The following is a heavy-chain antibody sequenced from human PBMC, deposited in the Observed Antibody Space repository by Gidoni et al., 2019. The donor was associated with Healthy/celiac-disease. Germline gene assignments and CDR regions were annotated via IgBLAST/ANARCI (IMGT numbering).Heavy chain of an antibody. J-gene: IGHJ6*02. CDR2: ISSSSSTI. V-gene: IGHV3-48*01. D-gene: IGHD3-16*01. Sequence: EVQLVASGGGLVQPGGSLRLSCAASGFTFSSYSMNWVRQAPGKGLECVSYISSSSSTIYYADSVKGRFTISRDNAKNALYLQMNSLRAEDTAVYYCARDGGRGYYYGMDVWGQGTTVTVSS. CDR1: GFTFSSYS. CDR3: ARDGGRGYYYGMDV.